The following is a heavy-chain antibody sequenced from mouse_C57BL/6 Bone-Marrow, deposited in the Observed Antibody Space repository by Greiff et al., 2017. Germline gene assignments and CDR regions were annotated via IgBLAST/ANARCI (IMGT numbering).Heavy chain of an antibody. CDR2: INPNNGGT. Sequence: EVQGVESGPELVKPGASVKMSCKASGYTFTDYNMHWVKQSHGKSLEWIGYINPNNGGTSYNQKFKGKATLTVNKSSSTAYMELRSLTSEDSAVYYCARRGKLRRYYYAMDYWGQGTSVTVSS. V-gene: IGHV1-22*01. D-gene: IGHD1-1*01. J-gene: IGHJ4*01. CDR1: GYTFTDYN. CDR3: ARRGKLRRYYYAMDY.